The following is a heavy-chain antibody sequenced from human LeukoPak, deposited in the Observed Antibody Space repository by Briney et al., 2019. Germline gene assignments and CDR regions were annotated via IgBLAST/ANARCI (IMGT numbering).Heavy chain of an antibody. V-gene: IGHV3-48*03. J-gene: IGHJ4*02. Sequence: GGSLRLSCAASGFTFSSYEMNWVRQAPGKGLEWVSYIDSVKGRFTISRDNAKNSLYLQMNSLRADDTAVYYCAKEWGVDYGLRYWGQGTLVTVSS. D-gene: IGHD4-17*01. CDR3: AKEWGVDYGLRY. CDR1: GFTFSSYE. CDR2: I.